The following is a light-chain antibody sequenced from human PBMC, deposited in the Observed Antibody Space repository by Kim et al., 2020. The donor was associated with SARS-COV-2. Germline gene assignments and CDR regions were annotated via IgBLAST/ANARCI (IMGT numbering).Light chain of an antibody. CDR3: QQYNSYST. Sequence: SASVGERVTVTCRASQSIGSWLAWYQQKPGKAPKLLIYDASSLESGVPSRFSGSGSGTEFTLTISSLQPDDFATYYCQQYNSYSTVGQGTKVDIK. J-gene: IGKJ1*01. CDR1: QSIGSW. V-gene: IGKV1-5*01. CDR2: DAS.